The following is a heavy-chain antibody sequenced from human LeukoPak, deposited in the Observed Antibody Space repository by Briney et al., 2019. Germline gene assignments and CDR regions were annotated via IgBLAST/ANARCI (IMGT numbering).Heavy chain of an antibody. Sequence: SETLSLTCTVSGGSISSGGYYWSWIRQHPGKGLEWIGYIYYSGSTNCNPSLKSRVTMSVDTSKNQFSLRLSSVTAADTAVYYCARDDFGVVGFAYWGQGTLVTVSS. V-gene: IGHV4-61*08. CDR1: GGSISSGGYY. CDR3: ARDDFGVVGFAY. D-gene: IGHD3-3*01. CDR2: IYYSGST. J-gene: IGHJ4*02.